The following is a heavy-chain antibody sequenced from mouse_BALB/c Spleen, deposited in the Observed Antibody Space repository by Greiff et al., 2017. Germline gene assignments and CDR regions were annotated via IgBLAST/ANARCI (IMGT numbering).Heavy chain of an antibody. D-gene: IGHD4-1*01. J-gene: IGHJ3*01. Sequence: EVHLVESGGGLVQPGGSRKLSCAASGFTFSSFGMHWVRQAPEKGLEWVAYISSGSSTIYYADTVKGRFTISRDNPKNTLFLQMTSLRSEDTAMYYCARFGTFAYWGQGTLVTVSA. CDR2: ISSGSSTI. CDR1: GFTFSSFG. CDR3: ARFGTFAY. V-gene: IGHV5-17*02.